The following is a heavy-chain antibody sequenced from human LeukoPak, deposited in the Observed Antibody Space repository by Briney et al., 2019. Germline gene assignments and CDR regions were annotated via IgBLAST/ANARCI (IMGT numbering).Heavy chain of an antibody. CDR2: ISYDGSNK. CDR3: AKDSWGYSYGYDVSGD. Sequence: GGSLRLSCAASGFTFSSYGMHWVRQAPGKGLEWVAVISYDGSNKYYADSVKGRFTISRDNSKNTLYLQMNSLRAEDTAVYYCAKDSWGYSYGYDVSGDWGQGTLVTVSS. D-gene: IGHD5-18*01. CDR1: GFTFSSYG. J-gene: IGHJ4*02. V-gene: IGHV3-30*18.